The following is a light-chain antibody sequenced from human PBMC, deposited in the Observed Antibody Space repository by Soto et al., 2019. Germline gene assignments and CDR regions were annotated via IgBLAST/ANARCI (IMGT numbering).Light chain of an antibody. Sequence: IVLTQSPGTLSLSPGERATLSCRASQSVSSSYLAWYQQKPGQAPRLLIYGASSRATGIPDRFSGSGSGTDFTLTISRLEPEDFAVYYCPQYGSSPRTFGQGTKV. V-gene: IGKV3-20*01. J-gene: IGKJ1*01. CDR3: PQYGSSPRT. CDR2: GAS. CDR1: QSVSSSY.